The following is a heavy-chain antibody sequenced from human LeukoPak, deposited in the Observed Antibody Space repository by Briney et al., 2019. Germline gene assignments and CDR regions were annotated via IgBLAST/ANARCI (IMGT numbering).Heavy chain of an antibody. V-gene: IGHV4-39*01. J-gene: IGHJ5*02. CDR1: GGSISIRSYY. D-gene: IGHD3-22*01. CDR3: ARRAYYYDSSGENWFDP. CDR2: IYYSGST. Sequence: SETLSLTCTVSGGSISIRSYYWGWIRQPPGKGLEWIGSIYYSGSTYYNPSLKSRGTISVDTSKNQFSLKLSSVTAADTAVYSCARRAYYYDSSGENWFDPWGQGTLVTVSS.